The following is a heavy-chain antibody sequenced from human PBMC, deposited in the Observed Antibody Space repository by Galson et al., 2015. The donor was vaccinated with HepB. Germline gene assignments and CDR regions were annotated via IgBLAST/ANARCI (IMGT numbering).Heavy chain of an antibody. V-gene: IGHV5-51*01. CDR2: IYPGDSDT. D-gene: IGHD3-3*01. Sequence: QSGAEVKKPGESLKISCKGSGYSFTSYWIGWVRQMPGKGLEWMGIIYPGDSDTRYSPSFQGQVTISADKSISTAYLQWSSLRASDTAMYYCARQGLPDYDFWSGYSDYWYFDLWGRGTLVTVSS. J-gene: IGHJ2*01. CDR3: ARQGLPDYDFWSGYSDYWYFDL. CDR1: GYSFTSYW.